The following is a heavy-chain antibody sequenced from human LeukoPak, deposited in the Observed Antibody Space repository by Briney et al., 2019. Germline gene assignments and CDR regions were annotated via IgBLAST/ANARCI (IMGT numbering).Heavy chain of an antibody. D-gene: IGHD5-18*01. CDR3: ARDRGGAMVYMAFDI. V-gene: IGHV1-69*04. CDR1: GGTFSSYA. CDR2: VIPILGIA. J-gene: IGHJ3*02. Sequence: GASVKVSCKASGGTFSSYAISWVRQAPGQGLEWMGRVIPILGIANYAQKFQGRVTITADKSTSTAYMELSSLRSEDTAVYYCARDRGGAMVYMAFDIWGQGTMVTVSS.